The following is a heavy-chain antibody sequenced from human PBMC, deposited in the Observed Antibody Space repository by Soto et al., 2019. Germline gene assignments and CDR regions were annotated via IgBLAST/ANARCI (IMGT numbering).Heavy chain of an antibody. CDR3: ARHLRRDGYNYYFDY. D-gene: IGHD1-1*01. CDR2: IYYSGST. J-gene: IGHJ4*02. Sequence: QVQLQESGPGLVKPSETLSLTCTVSGGSISSYYWSWIRQPPGKGLEWIGYIYYSGSTNYNPSLKSRLTMSVDPSNNPFSPRLSSVTAADTAVYYCARHLRRDGYNYYFDYWGQGTLVTVSS. CDR1: GGSISSYY. V-gene: IGHV4-59*08.